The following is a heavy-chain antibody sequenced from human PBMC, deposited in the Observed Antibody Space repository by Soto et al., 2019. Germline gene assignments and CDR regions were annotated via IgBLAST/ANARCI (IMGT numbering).Heavy chain of an antibody. D-gene: IGHD3-10*01. Sequence: TMSLAPSVAGRCIRSGVYSWMWLRQPQGKGLEWIGYIYYSGSTYYNPSLKSRVTISVDTSKNQFSLKLSSVTAADTAVYYCARDRGLRVRGTNYSWFDPWGQGALVTVSS. V-gene: IGHV4-30-4*01. J-gene: IGHJ5*02. CDR3: ARDRGLRVRGTNYSWFDP. CDR1: GRCIRSGVYS. CDR2: IYYSGST.